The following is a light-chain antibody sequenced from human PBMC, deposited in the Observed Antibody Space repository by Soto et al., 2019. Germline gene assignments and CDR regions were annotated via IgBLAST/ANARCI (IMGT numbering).Light chain of an antibody. Sequence: DIVLTQSPATLSLSPGERATLSCRASQSVSSSYLAWYQQKPGQAPRLLIYGASSRATGIPDSFSGSGSGTDFTLTISRLEPEDFAVYYCQQYGNSPQTFGQGTKVDIK. CDR2: GAS. CDR1: QSVSSSY. V-gene: IGKV3-20*01. CDR3: QQYGNSPQT. J-gene: IGKJ1*01.